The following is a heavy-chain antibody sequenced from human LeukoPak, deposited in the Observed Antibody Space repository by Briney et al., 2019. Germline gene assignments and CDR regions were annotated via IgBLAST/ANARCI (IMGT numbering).Heavy chain of an antibody. J-gene: IGHJ4*02. CDR1: GDSVSSNSAA. Sequence: SQTLSLTCAISGDSVSSNSAAWNWIRQSPSRGLECLGRTYYRSQWYNDYAVSVKSRIAVIPDTSKNQFSLQMNSVTPEDTAVYYCARGANWAIDYWGQGTLVTVSS. CDR2: TYYRSQWYN. CDR3: ARGANWAIDY. D-gene: IGHD7-27*01. V-gene: IGHV6-1*01.